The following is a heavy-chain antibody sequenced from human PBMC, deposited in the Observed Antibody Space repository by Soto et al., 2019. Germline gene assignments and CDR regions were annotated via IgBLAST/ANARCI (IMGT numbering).Heavy chain of an antibody. D-gene: IGHD3-3*01. CDR1: GGTFSSYT. CDR2: IIPILGIA. CDR3: ATTARITIFGVENGNWFDP. J-gene: IGHJ5*02. V-gene: IGHV1-69*02. Sequence: GASVKVSCKASGGTFSSYTISWVRQAPGQGLEWMGRIIPILGIANYAQKFQGRVTITADKSTSTAYMELSSLRSEDTAVYYCATTARITIFGVENGNWFDPWGQGTLVTVSS.